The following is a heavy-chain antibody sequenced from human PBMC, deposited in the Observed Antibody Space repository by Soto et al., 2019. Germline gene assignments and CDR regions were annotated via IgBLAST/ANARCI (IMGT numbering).Heavy chain of an antibody. V-gene: IGHV4-59*08. CDR1: GGSISSYS. CDR2: IYYSGST. J-gene: IGHJ4*02. CDR3: ASLSKSSGIFIFDY. Sequence: SETLSLTCTVSGGSISSYSWCWIRQPPGKGLEWIGYIYYSGSTNYNPSLKSRVTISVDTSKNQFSLKLSSVTAADTAVYYCASLSKSSGIFIFDYWGQGTLVTVSS. D-gene: IGHD6-19*01.